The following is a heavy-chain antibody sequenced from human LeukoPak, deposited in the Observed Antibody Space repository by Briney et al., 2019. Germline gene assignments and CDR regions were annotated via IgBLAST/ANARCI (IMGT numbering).Heavy chain of an antibody. D-gene: IGHD5-12*01. CDR3: ASSADIVATKGGDWFDP. V-gene: IGHV1-18*01. CDR1: GYTFTHYG. CDR2: ISAYNGYT. J-gene: IGHJ5*02. Sequence: ASVKVSCKASGYTFTHYGITWVRQAPGQGLEWMGWISAYNGYTNYAQKLQGRVTMTTDTSTSTAYMELRSLRSEDTAVYYCASSADIVATKGGDWFDPWGQGTLVTVSS.